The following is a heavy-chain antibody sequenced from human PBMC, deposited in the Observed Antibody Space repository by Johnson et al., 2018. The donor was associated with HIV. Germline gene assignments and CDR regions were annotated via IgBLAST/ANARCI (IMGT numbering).Heavy chain of an antibody. V-gene: IGHV3-66*01. CDR1: GFTVSSNY. J-gene: IGHJ3*02. CDR2: IYSGGTT. CDR3: AREAAGSSGYYRDAFDI. Sequence: VQLVESGGGVVQPGRSLRLSCAASGFTVSSNYMSWVRQAPGKGLEWVSVIYSGGTTYYADSVNGRFTISRDNSKNTLYLQMNSLRAEDTAVYYCAREAAGSSGYYRDAFDIWGQGTLVTVSS. D-gene: IGHD3-22*01.